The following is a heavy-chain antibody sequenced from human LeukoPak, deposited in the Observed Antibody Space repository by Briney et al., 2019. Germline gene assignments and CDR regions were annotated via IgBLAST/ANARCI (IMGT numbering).Heavy chain of an antibody. D-gene: IGHD5-12*01. V-gene: IGHV4-30-2*03. Sequence: PSETLSLTCAVSGGSISSGGYSWSWIRQPPGKGLEWIGSIYYSGSTYYNPSLKSRVTISVDTSKNQFSLKLSSVTAADTAVYYCARSLGGYSGYDYNYWGQGTLVTVSS. CDR1: GGSISSGGYS. CDR3: ARSLGGYSGYDYNY. CDR2: IYYSGST. J-gene: IGHJ4*02.